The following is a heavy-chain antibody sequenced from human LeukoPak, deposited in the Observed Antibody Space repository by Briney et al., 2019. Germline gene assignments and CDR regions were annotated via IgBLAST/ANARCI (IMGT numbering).Heavy chain of an antibody. V-gene: IGHV4-34*01. J-gene: IGHJ3*02. D-gene: IGHD2-15*01. CDR3: AREADLDIVVVVAATPKTNLDAFDI. Sequence: SETLSLTCAVYGGSFSGYYWSWIRQPPGKGLEWIGEINHSGSTNYNPSLKSRVTISVDTSKNQFSLKLSSVTAADTAVYYCAREADLDIVVVVAATPKTNLDAFDIWGQGTMVTVSS. CDR1: GGSFSGYY. CDR2: INHSGST.